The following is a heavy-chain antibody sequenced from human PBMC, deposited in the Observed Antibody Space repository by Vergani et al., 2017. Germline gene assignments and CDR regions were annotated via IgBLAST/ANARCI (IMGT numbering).Heavy chain of an antibody. V-gene: IGHV1-18*01. Sequence: QVQLVQSGAEVKKPGASVKVSCKASGYTFTSYGISWVRQAPGQGLEWMGWISAYNGNTNYAQKLQGRVTMTTDTSTSTAYMELKSLRSDDTAVYYCAEDWEPYSISLYYYYGMDVWGQGTTVTVSS. J-gene: IGHJ6*02. D-gene: IGHD6-13*01. CDR3: AEDWEPYSISLYYYYGMDV. CDR1: GYTFTSYG. CDR2: ISAYNGNT.